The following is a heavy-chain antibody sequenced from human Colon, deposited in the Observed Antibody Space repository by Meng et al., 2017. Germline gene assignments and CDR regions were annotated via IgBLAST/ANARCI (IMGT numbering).Heavy chain of an antibody. CDR2: ISSGSNFI. Sequence: EVQLVESGGGLVKPGGSLRLSCAASGFTFSSHRMNWVRQAPGKGLEWVSTISSGSNFIYYADSLKGRFTISRDNAKNSLYLKIDSLRAEDTAVYYCARDIPGRLFDNWGQGTLVTVSS. CDR1: GFTFSSHR. V-gene: IGHV3-21*01. CDR3: ARDIPGRLFDN. J-gene: IGHJ4*02. D-gene: IGHD6-6*01.